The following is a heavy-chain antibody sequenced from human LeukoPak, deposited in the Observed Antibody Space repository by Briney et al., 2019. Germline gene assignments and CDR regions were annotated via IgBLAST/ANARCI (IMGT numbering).Heavy chain of an antibody. J-gene: IGHJ6*02. CDR3: ARDCIAAAGFYYYYYGMDV. CDR1: GGSIRSSYYY. V-gene: IGHV4-39*07. CDR2: IYDSGST. D-gene: IGHD6-13*01. Sequence: SETLSLTCTASGGSIRSSYYYWGWIRQPPGKGLEWIGSIYDSGSTYYNPSLKSRVTISVDTSKNQFSLKLSSVTAADTAVYYCARDCIAAAGFYYYYYGMDVWGQGTTVTVSS.